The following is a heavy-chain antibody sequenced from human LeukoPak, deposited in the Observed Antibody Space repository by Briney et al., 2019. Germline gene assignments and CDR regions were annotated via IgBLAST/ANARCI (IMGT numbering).Heavy chain of an antibody. CDR1: GFTFITNA. J-gene: IGHJ4*02. CDR2: ISASGDST. V-gene: IGHV3-23*01. Sequence: GGSLRLSCAASGFTFITNAMSWVRQAPGKGLEWVSGISASGDSTYYADSVKGRFTISRDNSKRTLYLQMNGLRAEDTAVYYCAKSYNGYESKPDYWGQGTLVTVSS. CDR3: AKSYNGYESKPDY. D-gene: IGHD5-12*01.